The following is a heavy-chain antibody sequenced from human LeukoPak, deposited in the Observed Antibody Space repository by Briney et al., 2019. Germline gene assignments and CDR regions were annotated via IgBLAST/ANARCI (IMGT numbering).Heavy chain of an antibody. D-gene: IGHD3-3*01. CDR2: ISYDGSNK. J-gene: IGHJ4*02. Sequence: GGSLRLSCAASGFTFSSYAMHWVRQAPGKGLEWVAVISYDGSNKYYAGSVKGRFTISRDNSKNTLYLQMNSLRAEDTAVYYCARGAWLRYYDFRGFDCWGQGTLVTVSS. V-gene: IGHV3-30-3*01. CDR1: GFTFSSYA. CDR3: ARGAWLRYYDFRGFDC.